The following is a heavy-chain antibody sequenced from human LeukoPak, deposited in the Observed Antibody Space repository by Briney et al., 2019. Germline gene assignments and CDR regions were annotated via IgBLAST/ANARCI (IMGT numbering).Heavy chain of an antibody. J-gene: IGHJ3*02. Sequence: GVLRLSCAASGFTFSSYEMNWVRQAPGKGLEWVSYISSSGSTIYYADSVKGRFTISRDNAKNSLYLQMNSLRAEDTAVYYCARERVGIDAFDIWGQGTMVTVSS. CDR2: ISSSGSTI. CDR1: GFTFSSYE. CDR3: ARERVGIDAFDI. D-gene: IGHD2-2*01. V-gene: IGHV3-48*03.